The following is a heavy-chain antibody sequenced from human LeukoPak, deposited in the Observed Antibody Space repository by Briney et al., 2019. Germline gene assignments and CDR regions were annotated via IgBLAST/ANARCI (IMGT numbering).Heavy chain of an antibody. CDR1: GGSFSGYY. CDR2: INHSGST. Sequence: SETLSLTCAVYGGSFSGYYWSWIRQPPGKGLEWIGEINHSGSTNYNPSLKSRVTISVDTSKNQFSLKLSSVTAADTAVYYCARYFDDYGDYAGGPWGQGTLVTVSS. D-gene: IGHD4-17*01. CDR3: ARYFDDYGDYAGGP. V-gene: IGHV4-34*01. J-gene: IGHJ5*02.